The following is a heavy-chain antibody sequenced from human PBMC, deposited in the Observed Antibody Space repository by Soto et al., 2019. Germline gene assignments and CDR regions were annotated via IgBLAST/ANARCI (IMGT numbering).Heavy chain of an antibody. CDR3: AVSTRYDY. V-gene: IGHV4-59*01. J-gene: IGHJ4*02. CDR2: SYYSGST. Sequence: QVQLQESGPGLVKPSETLSLTCTVSGGSISSYYWRWIRQPPGKGLECIGYSYYSGSTNYNPSLTSRVTISVDTSKNHFSLKLSAVTAADTSVYYCAVSTRYDYWGQGTLVTVSS. D-gene: IGHD4-17*01. CDR1: GGSISSYY.